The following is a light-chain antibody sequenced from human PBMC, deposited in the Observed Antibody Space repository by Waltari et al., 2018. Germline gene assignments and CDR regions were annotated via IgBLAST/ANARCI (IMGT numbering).Light chain of an antibody. J-gene: IGKJ1*01. CDR1: QSVTSN. V-gene: IGKV3-15*01. CDR3: QQYNNWPSWT. CDR2: GAS. Sequence: EIVMTQSPATLSVSPGSRATLPGRARQSVTSNLAGYQQKPGQSPRLLIYGASTRATGIPARFSGSGSGTEFTLTISSLQSEDFAVYYCQQYNNWPSWTFGQGTKVEIK.